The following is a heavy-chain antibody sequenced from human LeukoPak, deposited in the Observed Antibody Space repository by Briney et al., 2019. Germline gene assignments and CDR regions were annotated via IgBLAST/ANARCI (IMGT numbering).Heavy chain of an antibody. D-gene: IGHD6-19*01. V-gene: IGHV3-30*18. CDR3: AKDRGSSGWYFGY. CDR1: GFTFSSYG. CDR2: ISYDGSNK. J-gene: IGHJ4*02. Sequence: GGSLRLSCAASGFTFSSYGMHWVRQAPGKGLEWVAVISYDGSNKYYADSVKGRFTISRDNSKNTLYLQMNSLRAEDTAVYYCAKDRGSSGWYFGYWGQGTLVTVSS.